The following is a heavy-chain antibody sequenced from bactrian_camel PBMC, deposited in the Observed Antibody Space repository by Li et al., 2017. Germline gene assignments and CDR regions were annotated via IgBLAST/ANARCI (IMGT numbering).Heavy chain of an antibody. CDR1: GSAADTMD. CDR3: AADKATGTAWDDGRWYDY. J-gene: IGHJ4*01. Sequence: DVQLVESGGGSVQAGGSLLLSCATSGSAADTMDMSWFRQAPGKKREGVATISTSGIATYYADFVKGRFTISQDNAKNTMYLQMNNLKPEDTAIYYCAADKATGTAWDDGRWYDYWGQGTQVTVS. D-gene: IGHD6*01. V-gene: IGHV3S32*01. CDR2: ISTSGIAT.